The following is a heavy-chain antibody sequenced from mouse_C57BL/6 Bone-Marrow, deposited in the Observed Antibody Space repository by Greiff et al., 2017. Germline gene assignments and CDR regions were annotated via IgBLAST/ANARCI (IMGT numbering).Heavy chain of an antibody. J-gene: IGHJ2*01. V-gene: IGHV1-64*01. CDR1: GYTFTSYW. Sequence: QVQLQQPGAELVKPGASVKLSCKASGYTFTSYWMHWVKQRPGQGLEWIGMIHPNSGSTNYNEKFKSKATLTVDKSSSTAYMQLSSLTSEDSAVYYCARFGTTVVATDYWGQGTTLTVSS. CDR3: ARFGTTVVATDY. D-gene: IGHD1-1*01. CDR2: IHPNSGST.